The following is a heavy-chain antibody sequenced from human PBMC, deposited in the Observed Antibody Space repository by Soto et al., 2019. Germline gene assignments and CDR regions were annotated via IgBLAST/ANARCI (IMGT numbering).Heavy chain of an antibody. CDR1: GLTLSDYP. CDR2: ISGGGAST. V-gene: IGHV3-23*01. D-gene: IGHD2-21*01. Sequence: GGSLRLSCASSGLTLSDYPMSWVRHAPGKGLEWVSAISGGGASTYYADSVKGRFTISRDNSKNTLYLQMNSLRAEDTAVYYCAKDSRPACCAYLDYWAHGPLVAV. CDR3: AKDSRPACCAYLDY. J-gene: IGHJ4*01.